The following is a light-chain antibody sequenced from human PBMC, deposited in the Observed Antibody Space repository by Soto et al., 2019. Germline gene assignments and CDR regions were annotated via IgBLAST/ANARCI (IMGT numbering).Light chain of an antibody. V-gene: IGKV1-5*01. Sequence: DIQMTQSPSTLSSSVGDRVTITCRASQSISNWLAWYQQKPGKAPKLLIYDASSLESGVPSRFSGSGSGTEFILTISRLQPDDFANYYCQQYDTYWTFGQGTKVEIK. CDR2: DAS. J-gene: IGKJ1*01. CDR1: QSISNW. CDR3: QQYDTYWT.